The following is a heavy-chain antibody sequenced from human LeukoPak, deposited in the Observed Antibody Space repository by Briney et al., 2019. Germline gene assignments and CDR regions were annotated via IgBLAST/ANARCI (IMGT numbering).Heavy chain of an antibody. D-gene: IGHD5-24*01. V-gene: IGHV3-7*03. CDR2: IKYDGTME. CDR1: RFTFSTSW. J-gene: IGHJ5*02. Sequence: GGSPRLSCVASRFTFSTSWMTWVRQAPGKGLEFVAGIKYDGTMESYVDSVNGRFTISRDNAKNSLYLQMNSLRVDDTAVYYCARDLNWPGPWGQGTLVTVSS. CDR3: ARDLNWPGP.